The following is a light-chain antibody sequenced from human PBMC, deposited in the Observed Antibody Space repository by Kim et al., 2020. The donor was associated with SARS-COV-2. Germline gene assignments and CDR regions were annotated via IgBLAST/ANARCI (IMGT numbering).Light chain of an antibody. Sequence: VSPGQTASITCSGDKLGDKYACWYQQKPGQSPVLVIYQDSKRPSGIPERFSGSNSGNTATLTISGTQAMDEADYYCQAWESSTAVFGGGTKVTVL. CDR1: KLGDKY. J-gene: IGLJ2*01. CDR2: QDS. CDR3: QAWESSTAV. V-gene: IGLV3-1*01.